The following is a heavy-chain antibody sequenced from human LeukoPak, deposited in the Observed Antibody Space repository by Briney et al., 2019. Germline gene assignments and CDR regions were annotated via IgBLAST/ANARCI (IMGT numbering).Heavy chain of an antibody. D-gene: IGHD6-6*01. CDR1: GFTSSGFW. J-gene: IGHJ3*01. CDR3: ARSSYSSSSSV. CDR2: INSDGSEG. Sequence: GGSLRLSCAVSGFTSSGFWMSWSRQAPGKGLEWVASINSDGSEGYYADVVKGRFTISRDNAKNSLYLQINSLRAEGTAVYYCARSSYSSSSSVWGQGTMVTVSS. V-gene: IGHV3-7*03.